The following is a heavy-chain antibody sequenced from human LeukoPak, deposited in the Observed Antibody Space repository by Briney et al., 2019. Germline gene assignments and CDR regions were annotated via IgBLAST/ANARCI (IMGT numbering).Heavy chain of an antibody. CDR1: GFTLSNYA. D-gene: IGHD4-11*01. V-gene: IGHV3-23*01. CDR3: ANPPTVTSFQY. CDR2: INGRGGST. J-gene: IGHJ4*02. Sequence: GGSLRLSCAASGFTLSNYAMSWVRQALGKGLEWVSSINGRGGSTYYADSVKGRFTISRDNSKNTLYLQMNSLRAEDTAIYYCANPPTVTSFQYWGQGTLVTVSS.